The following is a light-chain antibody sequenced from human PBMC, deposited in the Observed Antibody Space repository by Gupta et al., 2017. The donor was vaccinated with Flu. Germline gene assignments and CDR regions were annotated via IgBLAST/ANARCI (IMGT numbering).Light chain of an antibody. CDR2: GAS. J-gene: IGKJ1*01. CDR3: QHYGRSST. Sequence: ENVLRQCPRTVSFSPGERATLSCRASQSVRNNYVACHQQNPGQAPRLFIYGASRSATVIPEMISGRCSATDFTLTSSRLQPEDFALYYRQHYGRSSTFGQGTKVEIK. V-gene: IGKV3-20*01. CDR1: QSVRNNY.